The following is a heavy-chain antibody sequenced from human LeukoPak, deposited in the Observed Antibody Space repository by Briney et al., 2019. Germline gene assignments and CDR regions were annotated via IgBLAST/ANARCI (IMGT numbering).Heavy chain of an antibody. Sequence: SETLSLTCTVSGGSISSYYWSWIRQPPGKGLEWIGYIYYSGSTNYNPSLKSRVTMSVDTSKNQFSLKLSSVTAADTAVYYCARDLFHRGSYSVGWFDPWGQGTLVTVSS. D-gene: IGHD1-26*01. CDR3: ARDLFHRGSYSVGWFDP. J-gene: IGHJ5*02. V-gene: IGHV4-59*12. CDR1: GGSISSYY. CDR2: IYYSGST.